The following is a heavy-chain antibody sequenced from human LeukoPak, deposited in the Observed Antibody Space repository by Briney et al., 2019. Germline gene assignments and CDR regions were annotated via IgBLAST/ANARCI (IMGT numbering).Heavy chain of an antibody. V-gene: IGHV3-30*04. J-gene: IGHJ5*02. CDR3: ARIVGAIAQNWFDP. D-gene: IGHD1-26*01. Sequence: PGGYLRLSCAASGFTFSSYAMHWVRQAPGKGLEWMAVISYDGSNKYYADSVKGRFTISRDNSKNTLYLQMNSLRAEDTAVYYCARIVGAIAQNWFDPWGQGTLVTVSS. CDR2: ISYDGSNK. CDR1: GFTFSSYA.